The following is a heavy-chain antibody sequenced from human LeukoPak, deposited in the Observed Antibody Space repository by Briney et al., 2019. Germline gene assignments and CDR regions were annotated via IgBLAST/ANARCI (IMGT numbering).Heavy chain of an antibody. Sequence: GGSLRLSCAASGFTFSSYSMNWVRQAPGKGLEGVSYITGSLSTIYYADSGKGRFTISRDNAKNSVYLQMNSLRLEDTAVYYCARTGLGMYSFDYWGQGILVTVSS. J-gene: IGHJ4*02. V-gene: IGHV3-48*01. D-gene: IGHD3/OR15-3a*01. CDR3: ARTGLGMYSFDY. CDR1: GFTFSSYS. CDR2: ITGSLSTI.